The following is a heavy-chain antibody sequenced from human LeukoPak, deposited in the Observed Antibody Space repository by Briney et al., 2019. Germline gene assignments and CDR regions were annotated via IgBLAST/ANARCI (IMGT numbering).Heavy chain of an antibody. J-gene: IGHJ4*02. CDR2: IWYDGSNK. CDR1: GFTFNTYG. CDR3: ARDYLAN. V-gene: IGHV3-33*01. Sequence: PGRSLRLSCAASGFTFNTYGMNWVRQAPGKGLEWVAVIWYDGSNKYYADSVKGRFTISRDNAKNTLYLQMNSLRAEDTAVYYCARDYLANGGQGTLVTVSS. D-gene: IGHD3-16*02.